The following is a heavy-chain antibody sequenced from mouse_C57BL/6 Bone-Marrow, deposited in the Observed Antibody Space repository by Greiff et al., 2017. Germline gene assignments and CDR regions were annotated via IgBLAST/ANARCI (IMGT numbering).Heavy chain of an antibody. CDR3: ARGIYYYGSIYYAMDY. CDR2: IYPGDGDT. J-gene: IGHJ4*01. CDR1: GYAFSSSW. Sequence: QVQLQQSGPELVKPGASVKISCKASGYAFSSSWMNWVKQRPGKGLEWIGRIYPGDGDTNYNGKFKGKATLTADKSSSTAYMQLSSLTSEDSAVYFGARGIYYYGSIYYAMDYWGKGTSVTVSS. D-gene: IGHD1-1*01. V-gene: IGHV1-82*01.